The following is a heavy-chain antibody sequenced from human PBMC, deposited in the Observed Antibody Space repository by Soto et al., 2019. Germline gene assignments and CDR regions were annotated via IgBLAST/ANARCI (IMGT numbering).Heavy chain of an antibody. CDR2: ISSSGSAI. V-gene: IGHV3-11*01. CDR1: GFTVSDHY. D-gene: IGHD5-12*01. Sequence: QVPLVESGGGLVKPGGSLRVSCAASGFTVSDHYMSWIRQAPGKGLEWISYISSSGSAIYYADSVKGRFTISRDNAKNSLYLQMNSLRAEDTAVYYCARCDGYNCLATIDYWGQGTLVTVSS. CDR3: ARCDGYNCLATIDY. J-gene: IGHJ4*02.